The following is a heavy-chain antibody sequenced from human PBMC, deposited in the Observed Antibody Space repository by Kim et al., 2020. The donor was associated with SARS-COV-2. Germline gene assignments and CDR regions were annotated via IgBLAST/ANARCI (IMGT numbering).Heavy chain of an antibody. V-gene: IGHV3-21*01. J-gene: IGHJ6*02. CDR1: GFTFSSYS. CDR3: ARELLEYSSSWSYYYYGMDV. CDR2: ISSSSSYI. Sequence: GGSLRLSCAASGFTFSSYSMNWVRQAPGKGLEWVSSISSSSSYIYYADSVKGRFTISRDNAKNSLYLQMNSLRAEDTAVYYCARELLEYSSSWSYYYYGMDVWGQGTTVTVSS. D-gene: IGHD6-13*01.